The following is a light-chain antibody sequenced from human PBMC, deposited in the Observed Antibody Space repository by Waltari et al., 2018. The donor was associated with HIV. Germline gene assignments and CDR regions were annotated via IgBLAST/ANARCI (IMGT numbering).Light chain of an antibody. CDR1: SSNIGSNY. Sequence: QSVLTQAHSASGTPGQRVTISCSGSSSNIGSNYVYWYHQFPGTAPKLLIYRNKQRPSGVPDRFSGSKSGTSASLAISGLRSEDEADYYCATWDDTLSGPVFGGGTKLTVL. J-gene: IGLJ2*01. V-gene: IGLV1-47*01. CDR3: ATWDDTLSGPV. CDR2: RNK.